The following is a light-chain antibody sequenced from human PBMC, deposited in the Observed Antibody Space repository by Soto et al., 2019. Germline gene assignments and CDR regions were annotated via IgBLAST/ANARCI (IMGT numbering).Light chain of an antibody. CDR2: EVS. CDR3: SSFSSITREV. CDR1: TSDVGGYNY. V-gene: IGLV2-14*01. Sequence: QSALTQPASVSGSPGQSITISCTGTTSDVGGYNYVSWYHQHPGKAPKLIIFEVSYRPSGVSNRFSGSKSGNTASLTISGLQPEDEGDYYCSSFSSITREVFGGGTKLTVL. J-gene: IGLJ2*01.